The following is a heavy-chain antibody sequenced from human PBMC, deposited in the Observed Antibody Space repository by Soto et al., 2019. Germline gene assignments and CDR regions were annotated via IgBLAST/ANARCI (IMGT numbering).Heavy chain of an antibody. J-gene: IGHJ1*01. CDR3: ARIGYSGHDYHPN. CDR2: IYYSGST. CDR1: GGSISISDYF. D-gene: IGHD5-12*01. Sequence: SETLSLTCTVSGGSISISDYFWGWIRQPPGKGLEWIGSIYYSGSTHSNPSLKSRVTISVDTSKNQISLKLSSVTAADTAVYFCARIGYSGHDYHPNWGQGTLVPVSS. V-gene: IGHV4-39*01.